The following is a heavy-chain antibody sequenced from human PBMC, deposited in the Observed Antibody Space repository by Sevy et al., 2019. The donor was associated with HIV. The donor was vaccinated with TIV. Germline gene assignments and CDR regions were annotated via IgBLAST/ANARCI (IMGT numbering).Heavy chain of an antibody. V-gene: IGHV1-69*13. CDR3: ARTDYYDSSGYFYFDY. CDR1: GGTFNTSP. CDR2: IIPLFGTT. J-gene: IGHJ4*02. Sequence: ASVKVSCKASGGTFNTSPINWVRQAPGQGLEWMGGIIPLFGTTKYAQKFQGRVRIIADESTSTAFLEMNNLRSEDTAVYYCARTDYYDSSGYFYFDYWGQGTLVTVSS. D-gene: IGHD3-22*01.